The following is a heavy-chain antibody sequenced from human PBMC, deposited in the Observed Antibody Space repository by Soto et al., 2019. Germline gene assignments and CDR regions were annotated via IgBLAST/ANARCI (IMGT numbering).Heavy chain of an antibody. V-gene: IGHV1-24*01. D-gene: IGHD2-2*02. J-gene: IGHJ4*02. CDR2: FDLEDGET. CDR3: ARQLSPYTYFDY. Sequence: ASVKVSCKVSGYTLTELSMHWVRQAPGKGLEWMGGFDLEDGETIYAQKFRGRVTMTEDTSTDTAYMELSSLRSEDTAVYYCARQLSPYTYFDYWGQGTVVTVAS. CDR1: GYTLTELS.